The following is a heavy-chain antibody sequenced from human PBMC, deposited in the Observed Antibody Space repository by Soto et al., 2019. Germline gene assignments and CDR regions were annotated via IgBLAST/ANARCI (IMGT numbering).Heavy chain of an antibody. CDR3: ARAQYVGRWWFDP. J-gene: IGHJ5*02. CDR2: IIPIFGTA. CDR1: GGTFSSYA. Sequence: SVKVSCKASGGTFSSYAISWVRQAPGQGLEWMGGIIPIFGTANYAQKFQGRVTITADESTSTAYMELSSLRSEDTAVYYCARAQYVGRWWFDPWGQGTLVSVSS. D-gene: IGHD2-15*01. V-gene: IGHV1-69*13.